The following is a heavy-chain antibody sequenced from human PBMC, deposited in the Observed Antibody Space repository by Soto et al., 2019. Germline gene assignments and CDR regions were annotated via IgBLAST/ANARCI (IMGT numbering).Heavy chain of an antibody. CDR1: GYTFRNYY. Sequence: ASVKVSCKASGYTFRNYYIHWVRQAPGQGLEWMGLINPSGGATSYSQRFQGRVTITKDSSTSTVYMELSSLGSEDTAVYYCGKAFDRSGLYWGQGTLVTVSS. J-gene: IGHJ4*02. CDR3: GKAFDRSGLY. D-gene: IGHD3-22*01. CDR2: INPSGGAT. V-gene: IGHV1-46*01.